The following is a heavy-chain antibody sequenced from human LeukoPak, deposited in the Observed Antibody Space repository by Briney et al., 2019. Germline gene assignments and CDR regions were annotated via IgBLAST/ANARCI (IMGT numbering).Heavy chain of an antibody. Sequence: PGGSLRLSCAASGFTFSSYMMNWVRQAPGKGLEWVANIKQDGTETNYVDSVKGRFTISRNNAKNSLYLQMNILRAEDTAVYYCARAPPTSWGQGTLVTVS. CDR1: GFTFSSYM. V-gene: IGHV3-7*01. J-gene: IGHJ4*02. CDR2: IKQDGTET. CDR3: ARAPPTS. D-gene: IGHD5-24*01.